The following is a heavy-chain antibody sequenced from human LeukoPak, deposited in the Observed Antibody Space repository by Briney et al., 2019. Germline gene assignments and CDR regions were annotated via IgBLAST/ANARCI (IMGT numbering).Heavy chain of an antibody. CDR3: ATDKYCTPTDCLHGRFYFDY. Sequence: PGGSLRLSCAASGFTFSSYWMSWVRQAPGKGLEWVALISRDGSNEYYADSVKGRFTISRDNSKNTLSLQVNTLRVEDTAVYYCATDKYCTPTDCLHGRFYFDYWGQGTLVTVSS. J-gene: IGHJ4*02. CDR2: ISRDGSNE. V-gene: IGHV3-30*03. D-gene: IGHD2-8*01. CDR1: GFTFSSYW.